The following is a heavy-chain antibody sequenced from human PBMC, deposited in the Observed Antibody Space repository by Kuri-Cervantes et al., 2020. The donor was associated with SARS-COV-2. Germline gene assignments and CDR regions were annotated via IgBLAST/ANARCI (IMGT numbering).Heavy chain of an antibody. V-gene: IGHV3-30-3*01. J-gene: IGHJ4*02. CDR1: AFTFSSYA. Sequence: LTCAASAFTFSSYAMHWVRQAPGKELEWVAIISYDGSNKYYADSVKGRFTISRDNSKNTLYLQMNSLRAEDTAVYYCARDRVGVHDYWGQGTLVTVSS. CDR3: ARDRVGVHDY. CDR2: ISYDGSNK. D-gene: IGHD2-21*01.